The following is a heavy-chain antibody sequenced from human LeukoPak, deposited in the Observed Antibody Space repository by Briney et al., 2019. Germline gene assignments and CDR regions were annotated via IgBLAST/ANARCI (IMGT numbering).Heavy chain of an antibody. CDR2: IYYSGST. CDR1: GGSISSYY. CDR3: ASLGYCSGGSCYRSKNAFDI. Sequence: PSETLSLTCTVSGGSISSYYWSWIRQPPGKGLEWIGYIYYSGSTNYNPSLKSRVTISVDTSKNQFSLKLSSVTAADTAVYYCASLGYCSGGSCYRSKNAFDIWGQGTMVTVSS. V-gene: IGHV4-59*01. J-gene: IGHJ3*02. D-gene: IGHD2-15*01.